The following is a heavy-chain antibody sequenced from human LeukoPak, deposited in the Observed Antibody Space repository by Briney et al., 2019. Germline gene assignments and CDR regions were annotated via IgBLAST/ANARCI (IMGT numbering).Heavy chain of an antibody. J-gene: IGHJ6*02. CDR3: ARVRCSGGSCNSGASGMDV. V-gene: IGHV1-2*06. CDR1: GYTFTGYY. Sequence: ASVKVSCKASGYTFTGYYMHWVRQAPGQGLEWMGRINPNSGGTNYAQKFQGRVTMTRDTSIGTAYMELSRLRSDDTAVYYCARVRCSGGSCNSGASGMDVWGQGTTVTVSS. D-gene: IGHD2-15*01. CDR2: INPNSGGT.